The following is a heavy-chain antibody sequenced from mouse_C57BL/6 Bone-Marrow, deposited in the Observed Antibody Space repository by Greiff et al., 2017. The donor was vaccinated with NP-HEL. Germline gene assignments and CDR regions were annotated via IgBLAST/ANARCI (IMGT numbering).Heavy chain of an antibody. CDR2: ISDGGSYT. CDR1: GFTFSSYA. D-gene: IGHD2-4*01. CDR3: ARADGGSGTMITTSYCYFDV. V-gene: IGHV5-4*01. Sequence: EVHLVESGGGLVKPGGSLKLSCAASGFTFSSYAMSWVRQTPEKRLEWVATISDGGSYTYYTDNVKGRFTISRDNAKNNLYLQMIQLKSEDTAMYYCARADGGSGTMITTSYCYFDVWGTGTTVTVSS. J-gene: IGHJ1*03.